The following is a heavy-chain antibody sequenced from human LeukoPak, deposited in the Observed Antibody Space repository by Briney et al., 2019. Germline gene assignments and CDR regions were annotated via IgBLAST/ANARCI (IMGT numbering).Heavy chain of an antibody. D-gene: IGHD5-18*01. CDR1: GFTFDDYA. V-gene: IGHV3-9*01. CDR2: ISWNSGSI. J-gene: IGHJ4*02. Sequence: PGRCLRLSCAASGFTFDDYAMHWVRQAPGKGLEWVSGISWNSGSIGYADSVKGRFTISRDNAKNSLYLQMNSLRAEDTALYYCAKGSYGIDYWGQGTLVTVSS. CDR3: AKGSYGIDY.